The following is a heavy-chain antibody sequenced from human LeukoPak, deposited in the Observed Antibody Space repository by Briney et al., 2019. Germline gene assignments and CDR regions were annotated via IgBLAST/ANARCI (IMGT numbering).Heavy chain of an antibody. CDR1: GGSISSGSYY. Sequence: SETLSLTCTVSGGSISSGSYYWSWIRQPAGKGLEWIGRIYTSGSTYYNPSLKSRVTISVDTSKNQFSLKLSSVTAADTAVYYCARAEYYYDSSGYRDWFDPWGQGTLVTVSS. D-gene: IGHD3-22*01. J-gene: IGHJ5*02. CDR2: IYTSGST. V-gene: IGHV4-61*02. CDR3: ARAEYYYDSSGYRDWFDP.